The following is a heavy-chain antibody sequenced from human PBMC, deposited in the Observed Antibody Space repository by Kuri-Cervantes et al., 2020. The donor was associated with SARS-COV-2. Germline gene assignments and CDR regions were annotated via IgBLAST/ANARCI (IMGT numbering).Heavy chain of an antibody. V-gene: IGHV3-23*01. D-gene: IGHD4-23*01. J-gene: IGHJ4*02. CDR2: ISGSGLTT. Sequence: GESLKISCAASGFTFSSDSMNWVRQAPGKGLEWVSSISGSGLTTYFADSVKGRFTISRDESTDTLYLQMSSLTVDDTAVYYCAKDIGVTAPRGFDYWGQGTLVTVSS. CDR1: GFTFSSDS. CDR3: AKDIGVTAPRGFDY.